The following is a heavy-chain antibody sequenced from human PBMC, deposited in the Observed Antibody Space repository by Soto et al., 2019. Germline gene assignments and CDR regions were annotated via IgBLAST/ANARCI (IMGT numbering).Heavy chain of an antibody. D-gene: IGHD3-10*01. Sequence: EVQLLESGGGLTQPGGSLRLSCAASGFIFSDYAMYWVRQAPGKGLEWVSVISGSDGTTYYADSVRGRFTMSRDNSRNTIDLQVMSLRAEDTAVYYCAKVIGGSESYWGGSHFYYALDVWGQGTTVTVSS. CDR3: AKVIGGSESYWGGSHFYYALDV. J-gene: IGHJ6*02. V-gene: IGHV3-23*01. CDR2: ISGSDGTT. CDR1: GFIFSDYA.